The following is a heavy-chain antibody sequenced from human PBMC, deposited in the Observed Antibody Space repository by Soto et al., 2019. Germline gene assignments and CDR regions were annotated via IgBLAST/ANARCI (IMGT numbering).Heavy chain of an antibody. J-gene: IGHJ4*02. CDR1: GYTFTSYG. Sequence: ASVKVSCKASGYTFTSYGISWVRQAPGQGLEWMGWVSAYNGNTNYAQKLQGRVTMTTDTSTSTAYMELRSLSSDDTAVYYCARVGAYCGGDYYPDFDYWGQGTLVTVSS. CDR3: ARVGAYCGGDYYPDFDY. V-gene: IGHV1-18*01. CDR2: VSAYNGNT. D-gene: IGHD2-21*02.